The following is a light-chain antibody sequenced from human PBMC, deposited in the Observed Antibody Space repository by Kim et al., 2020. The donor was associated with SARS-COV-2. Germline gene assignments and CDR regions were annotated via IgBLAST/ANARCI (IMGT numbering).Light chain of an antibody. CDR1: QSIRSY. CDR3: QQYYAYPLT. CDR2: AAS. J-gene: IGKJ4*01. Sequence: ASTGDRVTITCRASQSIRSYLAWYQQKPGKAPKLLIYAASTLQSGVPSRFSGSGLGTDFTLTISCLQSEDFATYYCQQYYAYPLTFGAGTKVDIK. V-gene: IGKV1-8*01.